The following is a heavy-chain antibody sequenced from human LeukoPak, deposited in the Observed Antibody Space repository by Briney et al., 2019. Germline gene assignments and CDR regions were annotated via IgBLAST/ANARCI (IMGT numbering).Heavy chain of an antibody. CDR2: ISGSGGRT. Sequence: GASLRLSCAASGFTLSSYAMSWVRQAPGKGLECVSAISGSGGRTYYAASVKGRFTISRDNSKNTLHLQLNSLRAEDTALYYCAKDLPGDPDDQYYGMDVWGQGTTVTVSS. J-gene: IGHJ6*02. CDR3: AKDLPGDPDDQYYGMDV. V-gene: IGHV3-23*01. CDR1: GFTLSSYA. D-gene: IGHD4-17*01.